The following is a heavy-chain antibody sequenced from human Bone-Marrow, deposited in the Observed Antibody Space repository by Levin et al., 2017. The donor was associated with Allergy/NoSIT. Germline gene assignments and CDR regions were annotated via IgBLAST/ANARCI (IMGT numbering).Heavy chain of an antibody. V-gene: IGHV3-72*01. CDR2: ITNTGNSDTT. CDR1: GFTFSDHY. J-gene: IGHJ6*02. CDR3: ADLGRANALDV. Sequence: PGGSLRLSCAASGFTFSDHYMDWVRQAPGKGLEWVGRITNTGNSDTTKYAASVRGRFTISRDDSRNSLYLQMNSLKTEDTAVYYCADLGRANALDVWGQGTTVTVSS. D-gene: IGHD4/OR15-4a*01.